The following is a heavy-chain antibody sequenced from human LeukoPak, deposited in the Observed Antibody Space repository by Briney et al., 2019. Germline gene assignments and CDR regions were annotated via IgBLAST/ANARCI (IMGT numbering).Heavy chain of an antibody. CDR2: ISCSGGGT. J-gene: IGHJ4*02. CDR3: SRADGYTRSCDY. CDR1: GFTFRNYA. V-gene: IGHV3-23*01. D-gene: IGHD6-13*01. Sequence: GGSLRLSCAASGFTFRNYAMSWVPQTPRKGLEWVSTISCSGGGTYYADSVKGRFTISRDNSKNTLYLQMNSLRVEDTAEYYCSRADGYTRSCDYWGEGTLVTVSS.